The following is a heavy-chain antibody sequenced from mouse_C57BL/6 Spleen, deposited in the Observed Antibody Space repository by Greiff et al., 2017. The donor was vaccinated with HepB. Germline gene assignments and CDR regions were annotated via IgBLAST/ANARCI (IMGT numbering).Heavy chain of an antibody. V-gene: IGHV1-19*01. J-gene: IGHJ1*03. Sequence: EVQLQQSGPVLVKPGASVKMSCKASGYTFTDYYMNWVKQSHGKSLEWIGVINPYNGGTSYNQKFKGKATLTVDKSSSTAYMELNSLTSEDSAVYYCARRGLTTVVRYFDVWGTGTTVTVSS. CDR1: GYTFTDYY. D-gene: IGHD1-1*01. CDR3: ARRGLTTVVRYFDV. CDR2: INPYNGGT.